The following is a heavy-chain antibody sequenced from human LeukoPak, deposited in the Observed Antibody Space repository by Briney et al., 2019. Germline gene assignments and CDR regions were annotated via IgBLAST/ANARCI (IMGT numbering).Heavy chain of an antibody. CDR3: TTESLMTGDY. CDR1: GFTFSNAY. V-gene: IGHV3-15*07. J-gene: IGHJ4*02. D-gene: IGHD2-8*01. Sequence: KPGGSLRLSCAASGFTFSNAYMNWVRQAPGKGLEWVGRIKPKTDGETTDYAAPVKGRFTISRDDSKNTLYLQMNSLKTEDTAVYYCTTESLMTGDYWGQGTLVTVSS. CDR2: IKPKTDGETT.